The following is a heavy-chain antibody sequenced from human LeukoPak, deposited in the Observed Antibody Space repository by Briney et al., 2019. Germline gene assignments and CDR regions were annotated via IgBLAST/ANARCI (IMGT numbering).Heavy chain of an antibody. CDR3: ARVEYGDYELGY. D-gene: IGHD4-17*01. J-gene: IGHJ4*02. CDR2: ISSSSSYI. CDR1: GFTFSSYS. Sequence: GRSLRLSCAASGFTFSSYSMNWVRQAPGKGLEWVSSISSSSSYIYYADSVKGRFTISRDNAKNSLYLQMNSLRAKDTAVYYCARVEYGDYELGYWGQGTLVTVSS. V-gene: IGHV3-21*01.